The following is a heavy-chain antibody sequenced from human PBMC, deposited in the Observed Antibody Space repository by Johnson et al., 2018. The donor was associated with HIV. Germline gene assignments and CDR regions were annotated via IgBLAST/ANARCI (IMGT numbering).Heavy chain of an antibody. Sequence: VQLVESGGGLVQPGGSLKLSCAASGFTFSNYAIHWVRQAPGKGLEWVANIKQDGSEKYYVGSVKGRFTISRDNAKSSLYLQMNSLRAEDTAVYSCAREKVVAATYDAFDIWGQGTMVTVSS. CDR3: AREKVVAATYDAFDI. J-gene: IGHJ3*02. CDR2: IKQDGSEK. CDR1: GFTFSNYA. D-gene: IGHD2-15*01. V-gene: IGHV3-7*01.